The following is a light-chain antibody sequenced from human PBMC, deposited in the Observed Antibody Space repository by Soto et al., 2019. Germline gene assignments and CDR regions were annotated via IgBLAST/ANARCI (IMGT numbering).Light chain of an antibody. CDR1: SSDVGTHNY. CDR3: SSYTSRSTGV. CDR2: DVS. V-gene: IGLV2-14*03. J-gene: IGLJ2*01. Sequence: QSALTQPASVSGSPGQSITISYTGSSSDVGTHNYVSWYQQHPGKAPKLIIYDVSNRPSGTSNRFSGSKSGNTASLTISGLQAEDEADYYCSSYTSRSTGVFGGGTKVTVL.